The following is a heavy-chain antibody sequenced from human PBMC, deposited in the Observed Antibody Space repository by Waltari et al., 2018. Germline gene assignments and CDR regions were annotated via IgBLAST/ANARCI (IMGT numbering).Heavy chain of an antibody. D-gene: IGHD1-26*01. CDR3: ARGGYSGSYYDGEYFQH. Sequence: EVQLVESGGVVVQPGGSLRLSCAASGFTFDDYAMHWVRQAPGKGLEWVSLISWDGGSTYYADSVKGRFTISRDNSKNSLYLQMNSLRAEDTALYYCARGGYSGSYYDGEYFQHWGQGTLVTVSS. CDR1: GFTFDDYA. CDR2: ISWDGGST. J-gene: IGHJ1*01. V-gene: IGHV3-43D*04.